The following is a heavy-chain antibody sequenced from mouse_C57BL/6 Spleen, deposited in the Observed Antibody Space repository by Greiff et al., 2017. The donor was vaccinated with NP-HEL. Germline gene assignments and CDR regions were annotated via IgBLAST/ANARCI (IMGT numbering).Heavy chain of an antibody. V-gene: IGHV1-82*01. CDR1: GYAFSSSW. D-gene: IGHD1-1*01. CDR2: IYPGDGDT. CDR3: AKSPLLLRYPYYYAMDD. Sequence: VKLQESGPELVKPGASVKISCKASGYAFSSSWMNWVKQRPGKVLEWIGRIYPGDGDTNYNGKFKGKATLTADKSSSTAYMQLSSLTSEDSAVYFCAKSPLLLRYPYYYAMDDWGQGTSVTGAS. J-gene: IGHJ4*01.